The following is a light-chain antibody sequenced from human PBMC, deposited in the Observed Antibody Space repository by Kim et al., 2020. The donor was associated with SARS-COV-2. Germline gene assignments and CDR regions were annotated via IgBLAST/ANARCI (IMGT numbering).Light chain of an antibody. CDR1: QRVSSSY. Sequence: PGEKATLSCRASQRVSSSYLAWYQQKPGQAPRLLIYGASSRATGIPDRFSGSGSGTDFTLTISRLEPEDFAVYYCQQYGNSPETFGQGTKVDIK. CDR2: GAS. V-gene: IGKV3-20*01. J-gene: IGKJ1*01. CDR3: QQYGNSPET.